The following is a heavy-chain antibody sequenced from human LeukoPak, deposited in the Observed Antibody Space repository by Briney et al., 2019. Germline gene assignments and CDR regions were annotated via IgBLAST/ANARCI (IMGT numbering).Heavy chain of an antibody. D-gene: IGHD6-13*01. J-gene: IGHJ6*03. CDR1: GFTFSDYY. CDR2: ISSSGSTI. CDR3: ARDGFFDSSWYAGVYYYMDV. V-gene: IGHV3-11*04. Sequence: GGSLRLSCAASGFTFSDYYISWIRQAPGKGLEWVSYISSSGSTIYYADSVKGRFTISRDNAKNSLYLQMNSLRAEDTAVYYCARDGFFDSSWYAGVYYYMDVWGKGTTVTVSS.